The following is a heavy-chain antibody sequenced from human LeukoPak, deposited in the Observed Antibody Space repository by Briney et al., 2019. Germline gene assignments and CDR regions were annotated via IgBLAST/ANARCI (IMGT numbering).Heavy chain of an antibody. CDR2: ISGSGGST. D-gene: IGHD6-6*01. J-gene: IGHJ4*02. Sequence: GGSLRLPCAPSGFTFSSYAMSCARHAPGKGLEWVSAISGSGGSTYYADSVKGRFNISRDNSKNTLYLQMNSLRAEDTAVYYCAKGYGSIAAGRRSYYFDYWGQGTLVTVSS. CDR3: AKGYGSIAAGRRSYYFDY. CDR1: GFTFSSYA. V-gene: IGHV3-23*01.